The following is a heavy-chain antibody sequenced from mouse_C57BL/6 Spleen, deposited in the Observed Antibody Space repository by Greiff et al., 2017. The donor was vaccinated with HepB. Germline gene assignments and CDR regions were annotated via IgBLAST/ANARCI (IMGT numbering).Heavy chain of an antibody. J-gene: IGHJ2*01. D-gene: IGHD1-1*01. CDR1: GYAFSSSW. V-gene: IGHV1-82*01. Sequence: VQLQQSGPELVKPGASVKISCKASGYAFSSSWMNWVKQRPGQGLEWIGRIYPGDGDTNYNGKFKGKATLTADKSSSTAYMQLSSLTSEDSAVYFCAREGTVVANFDYWGQGTTLTVSS. CDR3: AREGTVVANFDY. CDR2: IYPGDGDT.